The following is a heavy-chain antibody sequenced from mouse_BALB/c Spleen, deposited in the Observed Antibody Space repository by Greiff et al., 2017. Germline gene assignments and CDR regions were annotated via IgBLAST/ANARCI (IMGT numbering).Heavy chain of an antibody. D-gene: IGHD2-1*01. CDR2: ISSGGST. V-gene: IGHV5-6-5*01. CDR1: GFTFSSYA. CDR3: ARGGDGNYPYYFDY. J-gene: IGHJ2*01. Sequence: EVKLMESGGGLVKPGGSLKLSCAASGFTFSSYAMSWVRQTPEKRLEWVASISSGGSTYYPDSVKGRFTISRDNARNILYLQMSSLRSEDTAMYYCARGGDGNYPYYFDYWGQGTTLTVSS.